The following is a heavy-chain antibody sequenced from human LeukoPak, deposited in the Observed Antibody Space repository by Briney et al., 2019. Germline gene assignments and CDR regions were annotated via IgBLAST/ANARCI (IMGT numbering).Heavy chain of an antibody. CDR1: GFTFSRYW. Sequence: PGGSLRLSCVASGFTFSRYWMSWVRQAPGKGLEWVSSISGSGGSTYYADSVKGRFTISRDNSKNTLYVQMNSLRAEDTAVYYCAKATGSFSVYDYWGQGTLVTVSS. J-gene: IGHJ4*02. V-gene: IGHV3-23*01. CDR3: AKATGSFSVYDY. CDR2: ISGSGGST. D-gene: IGHD2-8*01.